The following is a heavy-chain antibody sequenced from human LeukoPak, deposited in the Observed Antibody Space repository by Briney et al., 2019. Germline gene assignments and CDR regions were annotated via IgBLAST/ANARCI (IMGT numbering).Heavy chain of an antibody. Sequence: ASVKVSCKASGYTFTGYYMHWVRQAPGQGLEWMGWINPNTGGTNYAQKFQGRVTITSDTSISTAYMELSRLTSDDTAVYYCARTHYTTSSDYWGQGTLVTVSS. D-gene: IGHD1-1*01. CDR1: GYTFTGYY. J-gene: IGHJ4*02. CDR2: INPNTGGT. V-gene: IGHV1-2*02. CDR3: ARTHYTTSSDY.